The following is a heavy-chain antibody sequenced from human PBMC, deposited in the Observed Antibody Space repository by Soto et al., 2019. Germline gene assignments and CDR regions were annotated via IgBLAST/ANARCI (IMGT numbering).Heavy chain of an antibody. CDR3: AKDRRGMDIVVVVAAKENYYYYMDV. CDR2: ISGSGGST. Sequence: GGSLRLSCAASGFTFSSYAMSWVRQAPGKGLEWVSAISGSGGSTYYADSVKGRFTISRDNSKNTVYLQMNSLRAEDTAVYYCAKDRRGMDIVVVVAAKENYYYYMDVWGKGTTVTVSS. D-gene: IGHD2-15*01. CDR1: GFTFSSYA. J-gene: IGHJ6*03. V-gene: IGHV3-23*01.